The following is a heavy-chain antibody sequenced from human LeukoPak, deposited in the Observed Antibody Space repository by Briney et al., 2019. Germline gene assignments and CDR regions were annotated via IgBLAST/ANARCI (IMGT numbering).Heavy chain of an antibody. J-gene: IGHJ4*02. V-gene: IGHV4-39*07. Sequence: SETLSLTCTVSGGSISSSSYYWGWIRQPPGKGLEWIGSIYHSGSTHYNPSLKSRVTVSMDTSKNQFSLKLSSVTAADTAVYYCAITSGYWGQGTLVTVSS. CDR1: GGSISSSSYY. CDR3: AITSGY. CDR2: IYHSGST.